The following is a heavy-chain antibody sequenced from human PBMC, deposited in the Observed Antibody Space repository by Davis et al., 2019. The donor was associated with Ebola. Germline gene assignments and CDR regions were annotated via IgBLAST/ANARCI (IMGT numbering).Heavy chain of an antibody. CDR1: GFTFSSYW. Sequence: GESLKISCVASGFTFSSYWMYWVRQVPGKGLVCVSRLNGDGSSTTYADSVKGRFTISRDNAKNTLYLQMNSLSADDTAVYYCATCGFCVSSSGIDYRGQGTLVTVSS. D-gene: IGHD6-19*01. CDR2: LNGDGSST. J-gene: IGHJ4*02. V-gene: IGHV3-74*01. CDR3: ATCGFCVSSSGIDY.